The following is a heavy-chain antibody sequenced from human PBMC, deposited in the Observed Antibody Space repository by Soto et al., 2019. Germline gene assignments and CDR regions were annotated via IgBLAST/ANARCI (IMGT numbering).Heavy chain of an antibody. Sequence: SETLSLACAVYGGSFSGYYWSWIRQPPGKGLEWIGEINHSGSTNYSPSLKSRVTISVDTSKNQFSLKLSSVTAADTALYYCARVIGLVLLAAMSDAGSQPYYFAYWGQGTLVTFSS. CDR3: ARVIGLVLLAAMSDAGSQPYYFAY. J-gene: IGHJ4*02. D-gene: IGHD2-2*01. CDR2: INHSGST. V-gene: IGHV4-34*01. CDR1: GGSFSGYY.